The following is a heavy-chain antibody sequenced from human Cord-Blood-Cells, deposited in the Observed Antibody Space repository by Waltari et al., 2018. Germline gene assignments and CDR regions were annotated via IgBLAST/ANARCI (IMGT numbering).Heavy chain of an antibody. CDR3: ARQASDGDFDY. CDR2: INHSGST. D-gene: IGHD3-10*01. V-gene: IGHV4-34*01. J-gene: IGHJ4*02. CDR1: GGSFSGYY. Sequence: QVQLQQWGAGLLKPSETLSLTCAVYGGSFSGYYWSWIRQPPGKGLEWIGEINHSGSTNYNPSLKSRVTISVDTSKNQFSLKLSSVTAADTAVYYCARQASDGDFDYWGQGTLVTVSS.